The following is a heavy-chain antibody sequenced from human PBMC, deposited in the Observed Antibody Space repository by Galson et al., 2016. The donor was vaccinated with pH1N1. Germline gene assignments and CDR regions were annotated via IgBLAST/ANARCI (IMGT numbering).Heavy chain of an antibody. CDR1: GYTFTSYA. Sequence: VKVSCKALGYTFTSYAVYWVRQAPGQGLEWMGIIDPSDGTTTYSQKFQGRITMTRDTPTNSVYMELSSLTSDDTAVYYCARRYYFDYWGQGTLITVSS. CDR3: ARRYYFDY. J-gene: IGHJ4*02. CDR2: IDPSDGTT. V-gene: IGHV1-46*01.